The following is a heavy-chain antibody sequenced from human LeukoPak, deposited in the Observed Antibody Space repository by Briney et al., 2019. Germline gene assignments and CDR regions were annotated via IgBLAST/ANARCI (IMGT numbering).Heavy chain of an antibody. CDR3: ARVNWQLVLDY. D-gene: IGHD6-6*01. V-gene: IGHV4-39*01. CDR1: GGSISSSSYY. Sequence: SETLSLTCTVSGGSISSSSYYWGWIRQPPGKGLEWIGSIYYSGSTYYNPSLKSRVTISVDTSKNQFSLKLSSVTAADTAVYYCARVNWQLVLDYWGQGTLVTVSS. J-gene: IGHJ4*02. CDR2: IYYSGST.